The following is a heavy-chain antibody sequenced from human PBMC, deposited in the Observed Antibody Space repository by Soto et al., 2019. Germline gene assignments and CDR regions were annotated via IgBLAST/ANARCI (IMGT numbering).Heavy chain of an antibody. D-gene: IGHD5-18*01. CDR3: AHRPVGYGYGSGRFDP. J-gene: IGHJ5*02. V-gene: IGHV2-5*01. CDR1: GFSLRTSGVG. Sequence: QITLKESGPTLVKPTQTLTLTCTFSGFSLRTSGVGVGWIRQPPGKALEWLALIYWNDDKRYSPSLKSRLTIPRDTTKNQVVLTMTDMDPVDTATYYCAHRPVGYGYGSGRFDPWGQGTLVTVSS. CDR2: IYWNDDK.